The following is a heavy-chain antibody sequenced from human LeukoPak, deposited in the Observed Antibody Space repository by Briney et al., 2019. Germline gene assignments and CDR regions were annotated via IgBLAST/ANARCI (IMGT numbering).Heavy chain of an antibody. CDR1: GFTVSSNY. D-gene: IGHD4-17*01. V-gene: IGHV3-66*02. CDR3: ARNSYGDHLDY. J-gene: IGHJ4*02. Sequence: PGGSLRLSCAASGFTVSSNYMSWVRQAPGKELEWVSVIYSGGSTYYADSVKGRFTISRDNSKNTLYLQMNSLRAEDTAVYYCARNSYGDHLDYWGQGTLVTVSS. CDR2: IYSGGST.